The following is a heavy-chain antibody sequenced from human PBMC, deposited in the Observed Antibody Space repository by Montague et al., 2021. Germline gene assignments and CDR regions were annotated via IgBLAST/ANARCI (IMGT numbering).Heavy chain of an antibody. CDR1: GDSVPTNNAA. J-gene: IGHJ4*02. Sequence: CAISGDSVPTNNAAWNWIRESPSRGLEWLGRTYYRSTWYTDYAVSVKGRIAINPDTSKNQFSLQLNSVTPEDTAVYYCAREGVGDLLFSFDSWGQGTLVTVSS. V-gene: IGHV6-1*01. CDR3: AREGVGDLLFSFDS. D-gene: IGHD3-10*01. CDR2: TYYRSTWYT.